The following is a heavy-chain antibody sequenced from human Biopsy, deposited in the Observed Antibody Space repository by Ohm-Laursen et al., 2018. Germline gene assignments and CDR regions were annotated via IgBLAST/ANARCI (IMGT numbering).Heavy chain of an antibody. CDR1: GDTFNKYG. CDR2: IIPIVDIV. V-gene: IGHV1-69*04. J-gene: IGHJ6*02. CDR3: ARGGSGSGYYGMDV. D-gene: IGHD3-10*01. Sequence: SVKVSCKASGDTFNKYGIFWVRQAPGQGLEWMGRIIPIVDIVNYAQRFQGRVTMTADKSTSTAYLDLSSLIFEDTAVYYCARGGSGSGYYGMDVWGQGTTVTVSS.